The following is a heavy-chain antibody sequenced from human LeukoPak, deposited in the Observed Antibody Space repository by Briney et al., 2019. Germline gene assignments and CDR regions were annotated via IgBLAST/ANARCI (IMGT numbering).Heavy chain of an antibody. CDR1: GFTFSSYA. V-gene: IGHV3-30-3*01. J-gene: IGHJ6*02. CDR2: ISYDGSNK. CDR3: ARDRSYDILTGYYLYYYYYGMDV. Sequence: PGRSLRLSCAASGFTFSSYAMHRVRQAPGKGLEWVAVISYDGSNKYYADPVKGRFTISRDNSKNSLYLQMNRLTAEDTAVYYCARDRSYDILTGYYLYYYYYGMDVWGQGTTVTVSS. D-gene: IGHD3-9*01.